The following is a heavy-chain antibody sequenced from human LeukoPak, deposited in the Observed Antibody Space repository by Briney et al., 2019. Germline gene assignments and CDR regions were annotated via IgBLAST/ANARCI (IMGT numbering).Heavy chain of an antibody. J-gene: IGHJ4*02. D-gene: IGHD2-21*01. CDR2: IYYSGST. V-gene: IGHV4-59*08. Sequence: PGGSLRLSCAASGFTFSSYAMSWIRQPPGQGLEWIGYIYYSGSTNYNPSLKSRVTISVDTSKNQFSLKLRSVTATDTAVYYCARHSQYSGDLGSARNFDYWGQGTLVTVSS. CDR1: GFTFSSYA. CDR3: ARHSQYSGDLGSARNFDY.